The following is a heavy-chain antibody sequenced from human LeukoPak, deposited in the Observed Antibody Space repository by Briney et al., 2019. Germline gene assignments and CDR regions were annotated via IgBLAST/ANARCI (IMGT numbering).Heavy chain of an antibody. Sequence: PSETLSLTCTVSGGSISTYYWSWIRQPPGKGLEWIGYVYYSGSTSYNPSLKSRVNISVDTSKNEFSLNVSSVTAADTAVYYCARHYGYSYGPDYWGQGTLVTVSS. V-gene: IGHV4-59*08. J-gene: IGHJ4*02. CDR1: GGSISTYY. CDR3: ARHYGYSYGPDY. CDR2: VYYSGST. D-gene: IGHD5-18*01.